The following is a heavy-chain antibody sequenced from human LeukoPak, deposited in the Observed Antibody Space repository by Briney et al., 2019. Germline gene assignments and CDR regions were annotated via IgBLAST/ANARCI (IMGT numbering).Heavy chain of an antibody. V-gene: IGHV1-18*01. CDR3: ARESRYCSSTSCSLFDY. J-gene: IGHJ4*02. CDR1: GYTFTSYG. D-gene: IGHD2-2*01. Sequence: ASVKVSCKASGYTFTSYGISWVRQAPGQGLEWMGWISAYNGNTNYAQKLQGRVTMTTDTSTSTAYMELRSLRSDDTAVYYCARESRYCSSTSCSLFDYWGQGTLVTVSS. CDR2: ISAYNGNT.